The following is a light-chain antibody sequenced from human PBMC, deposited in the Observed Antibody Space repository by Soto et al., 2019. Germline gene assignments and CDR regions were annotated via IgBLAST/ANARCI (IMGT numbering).Light chain of an antibody. Sequence: EIVLTQSPATLSLSPGESATLSCRASQSVGSSLAWYQQKPGQAPRLLIYGASTRATGIPARFSGTGSETEFTLTISSLQSEDFAVYYCQQYNRWPRAFGQGTKVDIK. CDR3: QQYNRWPRA. V-gene: IGKV3-15*01. J-gene: IGKJ1*01. CDR2: GAS. CDR1: QSVGSS.